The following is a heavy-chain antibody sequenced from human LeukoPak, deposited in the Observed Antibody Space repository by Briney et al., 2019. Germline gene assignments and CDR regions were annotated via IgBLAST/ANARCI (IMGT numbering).Heavy chain of an antibody. CDR1: GGSISSYY. J-gene: IGHJ4*02. CDR3: ARAILSGYPDS. CDR2: IYYSGST. V-gene: IGHV4-59*01. D-gene: IGHD3-3*01. Sequence: PSETLSLTCTVSGGSISSYYWSWIRQPPGKGLEWIGYIYYSGSTNYNPSLKSRVTISLDTSKNQFSLKLSSVTAADTAVYYCARAILSGYPDSWGQGTLVIVFS.